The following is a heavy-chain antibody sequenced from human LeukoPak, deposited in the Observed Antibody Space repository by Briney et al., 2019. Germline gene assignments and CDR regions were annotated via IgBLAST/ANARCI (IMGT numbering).Heavy chain of an antibody. D-gene: IGHD5-18*01. CDR3: AKGAGGFSYYNWFDP. V-gene: IGHV4-39*07. Sequence: SETLSLTCTVSGGSISSSSYYWGWIRQPPGKGLEWIGSIYYSGSTYYNPSLKSRVTISVDTTKNQFSLKLASVTAADTAIYYCAKGAGGFSYYNWFDPWGQGTLVTVSS. CDR2: IYYSGST. J-gene: IGHJ5*02. CDR1: GGSISSSSYY.